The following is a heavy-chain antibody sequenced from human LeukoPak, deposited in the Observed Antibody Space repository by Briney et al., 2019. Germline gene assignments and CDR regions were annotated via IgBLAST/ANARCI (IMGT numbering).Heavy chain of an antibody. CDR1: GFTFSSYA. J-gene: IGHJ3*01. Sequence: GGSLRLSCAASGFTFSSYAMSWVRQAPGKGLEWVSAISGSGGSTYYADSVEGRFTISRDNSKNTLYLQMNSLRAEDTAVYYCAKAYSGTYYGAFDLWGQGTMVAVSS. D-gene: IGHD1-26*01. CDR3: AKAYSGTYYGAFDL. CDR2: ISGSGGST. V-gene: IGHV3-23*01.